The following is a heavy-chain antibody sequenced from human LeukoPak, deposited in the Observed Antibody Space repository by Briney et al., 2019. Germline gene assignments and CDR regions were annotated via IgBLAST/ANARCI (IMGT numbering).Heavy chain of an antibody. D-gene: IGHD3-10*01. CDR1: GFTFSDYY. CDR2: ISSSGSTI. V-gene: IGHV3-11*04. J-gene: IGHJ4*02. CDR3: ARELYYGSGSYLDY. Sequence: KPGGSLSLSCAASGFTFSDYYMSWIRQAPGKGLEWVSYISSSGSTIYYADSVKGRFTISRDNTKNSLYLQMNSLRAEDTAVYYCARELYYGSGSYLDYWGQGTLVTVSS.